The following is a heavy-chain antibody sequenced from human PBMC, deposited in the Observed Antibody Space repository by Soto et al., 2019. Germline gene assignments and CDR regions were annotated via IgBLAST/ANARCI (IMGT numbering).Heavy chain of an antibody. Sequence: QVQLVESGGGVVQPGRSLRLSCAASGFTFSSYAMHWVRQAPGKGLEWVAVISYDGSNKYYADSVKGRFTISRDNSKNTLYLQMNSLRAEDTAVYYCAKRGRRGSPMGYFDYWGQGTLVTVSS. CDR2: ISYDGSNK. CDR3: AKRGRRGSPMGYFDY. V-gene: IGHV3-30*18. CDR1: GFTFSSYA. J-gene: IGHJ4*02. D-gene: IGHD1-26*01.